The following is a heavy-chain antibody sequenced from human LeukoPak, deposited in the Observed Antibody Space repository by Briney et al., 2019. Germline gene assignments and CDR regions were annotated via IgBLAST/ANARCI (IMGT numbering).Heavy chain of an antibody. CDR2: IGGSGGST. CDR3: ARRGGDYYGSGSYYLVSGFDP. D-gene: IGHD3-10*01. V-gene: IGHV3-23*01. Sequence: GGSLRLSCAASGFTFSSYAMSWVRQAPGKGLEWVSAIGGSGGSTYYADSVKGRFTISRDNSKNTLYLQMNSLRAEDTAVYYCARRGGDYYGSGSYYLVSGFDPWGQGTLVTVSS. CDR1: GFTFSSYA. J-gene: IGHJ5*02.